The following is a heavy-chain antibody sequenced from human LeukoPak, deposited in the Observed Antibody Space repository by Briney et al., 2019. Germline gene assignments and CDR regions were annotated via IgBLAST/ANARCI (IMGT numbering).Heavy chain of an antibody. D-gene: IGHD5-24*01. V-gene: IGHV4-4*07. CDR1: GGSISSYY. Sequence: SETLSLTCTVSGGSISSYYWSWIRQPAGKGLEWIGRIYSSGSTTYNPSLKSRVTMSVDTSKNQFSLKVTSVTAADTAVYYCARDNSVRDEAWWFNPWGQGTLVTVSS. CDR2: IYSSGST. CDR3: ARDNSVRDEAWWFNP. J-gene: IGHJ5*02.